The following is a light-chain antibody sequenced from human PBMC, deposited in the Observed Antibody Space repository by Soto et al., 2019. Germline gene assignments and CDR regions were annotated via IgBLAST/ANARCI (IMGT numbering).Light chain of an antibody. V-gene: IGKV3-15*01. Sequence: EIVMTQSPATLSVSPGERATLFCRASQTVSRNLGWYQQKPGQAPRLLIYGTSTRTTGSPARFSGIGSGTKFPLIISSLQYEDLAIYDYQQYNKWPPYTCGQRTKVEIK. CDR2: GTS. CDR3: QQYNKWPPYT. CDR1: QTVSRN. J-gene: IGKJ2*01.